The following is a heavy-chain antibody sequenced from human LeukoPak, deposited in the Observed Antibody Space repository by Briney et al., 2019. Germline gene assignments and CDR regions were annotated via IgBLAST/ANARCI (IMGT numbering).Heavy chain of an antibody. D-gene: IGHD6-13*01. CDR2: IDGSGSTT. Sequence: PGGSLRLSCAASGFTFSTYEMNWVRQAPGKGLECLSYIDGSGSTTYYTDSVKGRFTLSRDNAKNSLYLQMNSLRAEDTAVYYCARVSHPRQPLDYWGQGTLVTVSS. CDR1: GFTFSTYE. CDR3: ARVSHPRQPLDY. V-gene: IGHV3-48*03. J-gene: IGHJ4*02.